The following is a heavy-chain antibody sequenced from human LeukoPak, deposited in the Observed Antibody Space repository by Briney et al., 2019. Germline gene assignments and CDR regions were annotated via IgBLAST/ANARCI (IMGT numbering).Heavy chain of an antibody. D-gene: IGHD5-24*01. CDR1: GFTFDDYT. V-gene: IGHV3-43*01. CDR3: AKDISSGDGPFDP. CDR2: NSWDGGST. J-gene: IGHJ5*02. Sequence: GGSLRLSCAATGFTFDDYTMHWVRQAPGKGLEWVSLNSWDGGSTYYADSVKGRFTISRDNSKNSLYLQMNSLRTEDTALYYCAKDISSGDGPFDPWGQGTLVTVSS.